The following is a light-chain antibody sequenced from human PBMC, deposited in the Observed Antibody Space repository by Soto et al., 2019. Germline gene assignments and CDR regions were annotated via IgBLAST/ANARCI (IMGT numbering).Light chain of an antibody. CDR1: QSISTW. CDR2: DAS. CDR3: QQTYNSPLT. Sequence: DIQMTQSPSTLSSSFGDRVTITCRASQSISTWLAWYQQKPGKAPKLLIYDASSLQSGVPSRFSGSGSGTEFTITISSLQTDDFATYYCQQTYNSPLTFGQGTKVDIK. V-gene: IGKV1-5*01. J-gene: IGKJ1*01.